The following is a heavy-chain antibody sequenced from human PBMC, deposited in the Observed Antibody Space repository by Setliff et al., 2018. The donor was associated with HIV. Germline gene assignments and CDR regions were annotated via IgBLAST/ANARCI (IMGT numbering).Heavy chain of an antibody. D-gene: IGHD2-2*02. Sequence: ASVKVSCKGSGYTFVDFYMHWVKEAPGRGLEWMGRIDPEDGETIYAENFQGRVTITADTSTDTVYMEVSSLISDDTAVYYCATDRGAIEDGRRFYYMDVWAKGLRSPSP. CDR1: GYTFVDFY. CDR3: ATDRGAIEDGRRFYYMDV. V-gene: IGHV1-69-2*01. J-gene: IGHJ6*03. CDR2: IDPEDGET.